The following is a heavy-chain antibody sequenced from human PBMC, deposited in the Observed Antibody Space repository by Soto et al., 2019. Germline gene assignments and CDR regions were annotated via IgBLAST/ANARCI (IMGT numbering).Heavy chain of an antibody. J-gene: IGHJ6*02. D-gene: IGHD3-3*01. CDR3: ARAGIGRFLEWLPYYYYYGMDV. CDR2: INHSGST. V-gene: IGHV4-34*01. Sequence: AGIPALTCAAYGVSFSGYYWSWIREPPGKGLEWIGEINHSGSTNYNPSLKSRVTISVDTSKNQFSLKLSSVTAADTAVYYCARAGIGRFLEWLPYYYYYGMDVWGQGNTVT. CDR1: GVSFSGYY.